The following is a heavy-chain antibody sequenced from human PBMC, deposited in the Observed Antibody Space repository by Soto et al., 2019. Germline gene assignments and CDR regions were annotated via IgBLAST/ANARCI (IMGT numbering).Heavy chain of an antibody. V-gene: IGHV4-61*01. CDR1: AGFVSRGSHY. CDR3: ARDHFFYWCGYYH. J-gene: IGHJ6*01. CDR2: IYYTGST. D-gene: IGHD3-3*02. Sequence: EKLCVTCTVSAGFVSRGSHYGCWIRQTPEKGLEWIGYIYYTGSTNYNPSLKGRVTMSVDTSRDQVSLRLRSVTRADTAVYYCARDHFFYWCGYYH.